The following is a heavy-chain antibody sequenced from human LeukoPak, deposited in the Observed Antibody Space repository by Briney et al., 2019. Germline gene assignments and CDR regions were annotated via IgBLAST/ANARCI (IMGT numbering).Heavy chain of an antibody. V-gene: IGHV3-11*04. D-gene: IGHD3-10*01. CDR2: ISSSGSTI. Sequence: GGSLRLSCAASGFTFSDYYMSWLRQAPGKGLEWVSYISSSGSTIYYADSVKGRFTISRDNAKNSLYLQMNSLRAEDTAVYYCAREIVRMVRGVKYFDYWGQGTPVTVSS. J-gene: IGHJ4*02. CDR1: GFTFSDYY. CDR3: AREIVRMVRGVKYFDY.